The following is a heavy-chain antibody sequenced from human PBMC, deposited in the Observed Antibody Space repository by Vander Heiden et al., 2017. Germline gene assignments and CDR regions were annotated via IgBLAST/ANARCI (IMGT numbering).Heavy chain of an antibody. Sequence: GPGLVKPSETLSLTCTVSGGSISSSYWSWLRQPPGKGLEWIGYIYSNGHTNYNPSLKSRVAFSVDTSKNQFSLTLNSVNAAETAVYYCARQESFIAASGYYFDSWGQGTRVTVSP. CDR2: IYSNGHT. V-gene: IGHV4-59*08. J-gene: IGHJ4*02. D-gene: IGHD6-13*01. CDR3: ARQESFIAASGYYFDS. CDR1: GGSISSSY.